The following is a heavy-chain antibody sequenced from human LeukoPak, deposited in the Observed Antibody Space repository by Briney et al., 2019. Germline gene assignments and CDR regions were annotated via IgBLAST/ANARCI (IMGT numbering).Heavy chain of an antibody. J-gene: IGHJ2*01. D-gene: IGHD5-12*01. CDR2: ISGSGGST. V-gene: IGHV3-23*01. CDR3: AKGGLSGYGGYWYFDL. Sequence: GGSLRLSCAASGFTFSSYAMSWVRQAPGKGLEWVSAISGSGGSTYYADSVKGRFTISRDNSKNTLYLQMNSLRAEDTAVHYCAKGGLSGYGGYWYFDLWGRGTLVTVSS. CDR1: GFTFSSYA.